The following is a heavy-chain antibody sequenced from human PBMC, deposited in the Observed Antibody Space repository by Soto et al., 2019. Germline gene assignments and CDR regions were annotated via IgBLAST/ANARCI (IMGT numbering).Heavy chain of an antibody. Sequence: GGSLRLSCAASGFTFSSYGMHWVRQAPGKGLEWVAVIWYDGSNKYYADSVRGRFTISRDNSKNTLYLQMNSLRAEDTAVYYCARDKNAAAGGYYGMDVWGQGTTVTVSS. CDR1: GFTFSSYG. J-gene: IGHJ6*02. CDR2: IWYDGSNK. D-gene: IGHD6-13*01. CDR3: ARDKNAAAGGYYGMDV. V-gene: IGHV3-33*01.